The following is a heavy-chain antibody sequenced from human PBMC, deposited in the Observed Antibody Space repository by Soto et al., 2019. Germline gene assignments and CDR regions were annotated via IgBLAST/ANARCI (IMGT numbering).Heavy chain of an antibody. V-gene: IGHV1-69*06. J-gene: IGHJ4*01. Sequence: SVKVSCKASGGTFSSYAISWVRQAPGQGLEWMGGIIPIFGTANYAQKFQGRVTITADKSTSTAYMELSSLRSEDTAVYYCARLTEVPTNDSIGVVGYWGHVTLVTVSS. CDR2: IIPIFGTA. CDR3: ARLTEVPTNDSIGVVGY. D-gene: IGHD3-22*01. CDR1: GGTFSSYA.